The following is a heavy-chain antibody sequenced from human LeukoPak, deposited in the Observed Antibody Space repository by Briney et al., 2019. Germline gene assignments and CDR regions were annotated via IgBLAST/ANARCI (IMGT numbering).Heavy chain of an antibody. CDR2: INHSGST. CDR3: ARGGERAFDY. D-gene: IGHD1-1*01. CDR1: GGSFSGYY. J-gene: IGHJ4*02. V-gene: IGHV4-34*01. Sequence: KSSETLSLTCAVYGGSFSGYYWSWIRQPPGKGLEWLGEINHSGSTNYNPSLKSRVTISVDTSKNQFSLKLSSVTAADTAVYYCARGGERAFDYWGQGTLVTVSS.